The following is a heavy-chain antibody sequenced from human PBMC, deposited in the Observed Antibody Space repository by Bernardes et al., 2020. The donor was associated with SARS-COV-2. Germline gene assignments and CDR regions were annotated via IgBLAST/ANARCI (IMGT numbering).Heavy chain of an antibody. V-gene: IGHV3-7*01. D-gene: IGHD1-7*01. J-gene: IGHJ4*02. CDR2: IKQDGTER. CDR3: AREGEGGTTYFDY. CDR1: GFNFSSYW. Sequence: GGSLRLSCAVLGFNFSSYWMSWVRQAPGKGLEWVANIKQDGTERYYVDSVKGRFTISRDNAKNSLDLQMSSLRAEDTAVYYCAREGEGGTTYFDYWGQGTLVTVSA.